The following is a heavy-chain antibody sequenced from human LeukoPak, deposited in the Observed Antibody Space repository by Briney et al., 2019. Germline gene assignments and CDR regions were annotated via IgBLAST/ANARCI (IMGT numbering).Heavy chain of an antibody. CDR1: GGSISSYY. CDR3: ARTEVRWFDP. CDR2: IYYSGST. Sequence: SETLSLTCTVSGGSISSYYWSWIRQPPGKGLEWIGYIYYSGSTNYNPSLKSRVTISVDTSKNQFSLKLSSVTAADTAVYYCARTEVRWFDPWGQGTLVTVSS. V-gene: IGHV4-59*01. J-gene: IGHJ5*02.